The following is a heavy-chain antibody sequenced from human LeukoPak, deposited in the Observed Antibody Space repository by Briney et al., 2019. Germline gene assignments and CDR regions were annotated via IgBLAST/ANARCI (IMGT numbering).Heavy chain of an antibody. V-gene: IGHV1-2*02. CDR3: ARQTLGSYYFGYYLDY. D-gene: IGHD3-10*01. CDR1: GYTFTGYY. CDR2: INPNSGGT. J-gene: IGHJ4*02. Sequence: ASVKVSCKASGYTFTGYYMHWVRQAPGQGLEWMGWINPNSGGTNYAQKFQGRVTMTRDTSISTAYMELSRLRSDDTAVYYCARQTLGSYYFGYYLDYWGQGTLVTVSS.